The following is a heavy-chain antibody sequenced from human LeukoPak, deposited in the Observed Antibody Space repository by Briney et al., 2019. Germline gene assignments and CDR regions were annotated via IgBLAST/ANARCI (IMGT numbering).Heavy chain of an antibody. CDR1: GYTFTGYY. V-gene: IGHV1-2*02. J-gene: IGHJ5*01. Sequence: ASVKVSCKASGYTFTGYYMHWVRQAPGQGLEWMGWINPNSGGTNYAQKFQGRVTMTRDTSISTAYMQLSSLRSEDTAVYYCARDRGIRGTNWFDSWGQGTLVFVSS. CDR3: ARDRGIRGTNWFDS. D-gene: IGHD3-10*01. CDR2: INPNSGGT.